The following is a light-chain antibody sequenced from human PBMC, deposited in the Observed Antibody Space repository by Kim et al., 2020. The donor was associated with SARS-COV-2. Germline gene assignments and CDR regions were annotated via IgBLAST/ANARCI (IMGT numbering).Light chain of an antibody. CDR2: GNN. J-gene: IGLJ3*02. CDR3: AAWDDSLNGPV. V-gene: IGLV1-44*01. CDR1: VSNIGSIT. Sequence: GHGVTRSFTGIVSNIGSITGKLYRQLPGTAPRRLIYGNNQRPSGVPDRFSGSKSGSSASLAISGLQSEDEADYYCAAWDDSLNGPVFGGGTQLTVL.